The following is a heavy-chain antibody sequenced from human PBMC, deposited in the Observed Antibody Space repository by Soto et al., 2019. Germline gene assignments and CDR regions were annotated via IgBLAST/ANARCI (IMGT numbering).Heavy chain of an antibody. CDR2: IYYSGST. J-gene: IGHJ4*02. D-gene: IGHD2-15*01. CDR3: ARVSCGGSCLDY. Sequence: TLSLTCTVSGGSISSGGYYWSWIRQHPGKGLEWIGYIYYSGSTYYNPSLKSRVTISVDRSKNQFSLKLSSVTAADTAVYYCARVSCGGSCLDYWGQGTLVTVSS. CDR1: GGSISSGGYY. V-gene: IGHV4-31*03.